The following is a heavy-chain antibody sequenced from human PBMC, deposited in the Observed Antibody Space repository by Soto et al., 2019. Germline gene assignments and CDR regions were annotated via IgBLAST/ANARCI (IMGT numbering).Heavy chain of an antibody. D-gene: IGHD3-22*01. J-gene: IGHJ5*02. V-gene: IGHV1-18*01. Sequence: ASVKVSCKASGYTFTNYGISWVRQAPGQGLEWMGWISTYSHDTRYAQKLQGRVTMTTDTSTSTAYMELRSLRSDDTAVYYCARDAYYYDSSGYSWGQGTLVTVSS. CDR3: ARDAYYYDSSGYS. CDR2: ISTYSHDT. CDR1: GYTFTNYG.